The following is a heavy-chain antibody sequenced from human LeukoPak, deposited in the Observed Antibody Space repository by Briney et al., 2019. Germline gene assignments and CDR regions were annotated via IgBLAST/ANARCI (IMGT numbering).Heavy chain of an antibody. CDR1: GFAFSSNW. Sequence: PGGSLRLSCAASGFAFSSNWMHWVRQTPGKGLVWVSRINSGGSGTSYADSVEGRFTISRDNAKNTLYLQMNSLKGEDTAVYYCATSLGPLTEYWGQGTLATVSS. D-gene: IGHD7-27*01. V-gene: IGHV3-74*01. J-gene: IGHJ4*02. CDR3: ATSLGPLTEY. CDR2: INSGGSGT.